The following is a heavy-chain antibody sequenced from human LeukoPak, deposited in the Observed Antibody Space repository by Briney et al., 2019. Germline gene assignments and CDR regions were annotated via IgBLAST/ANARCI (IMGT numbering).Heavy chain of an antibody. CDR2: IYYSGST. CDR3: ASRPAANSYSYYMDV. J-gene: IGHJ6*03. V-gene: IGHV4-59*01. Sequence: SETLSLTCTVSGGSISSYDWSWIRQPPGKGLEWIGYIYYSGSTNYNPSLESRVTISVDTSKNQFYLKLSPVTAADTAMYYSASRPAANSYSYYMDVWGKGTTVTVSS. CDR1: GGSISSYD. D-gene: IGHD6-6*01.